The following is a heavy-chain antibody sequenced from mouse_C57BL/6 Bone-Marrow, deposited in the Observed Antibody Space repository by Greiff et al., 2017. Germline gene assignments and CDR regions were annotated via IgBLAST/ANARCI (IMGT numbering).Heavy chain of an antibody. V-gene: IGHV1-9*01. CDR1: GYTFTGYW. CDR3: ARKGNYGWGLAY. Sequence: VKLQQSGAELMKPGASVKLSCKATGYTFTGYWIEWVKQRPGHGPEWIGEIFPGSGSTNYNETFKGQATFTADTSSNTAYMQLSSLTTEDSAIYDCARKGNYGWGLAYWGQGTLVTVSA. J-gene: IGHJ3*01. D-gene: IGHD1-2*01. CDR2: IFPGSGST.